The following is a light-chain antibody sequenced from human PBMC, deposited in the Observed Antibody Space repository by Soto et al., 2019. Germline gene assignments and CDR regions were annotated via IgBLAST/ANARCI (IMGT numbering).Light chain of an antibody. CDR1: SSDVGGYNY. J-gene: IGLJ1*01. CDR3: SSFTSSSTQV. V-gene: IGLV2-14*01. CDR2: EVS. Sequence: QSVLTQPASVSWSPGQSITISCTGTSSDVGGYNYVSWYQQHPGKVPKLMIYEVSNRPSGVVNRFSGSKSGNTASLTISGLQAEDEADYYCSSFTSSSTQVFGTGTKLTVL.